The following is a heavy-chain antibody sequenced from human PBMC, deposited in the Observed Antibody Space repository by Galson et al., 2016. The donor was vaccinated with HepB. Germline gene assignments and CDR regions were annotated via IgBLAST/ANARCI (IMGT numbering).Heavy chain of an antibody. Sequence: SLRLSCAASGFTFSSYALHWVRQAPGKGLEYVSAISSNGGTTYYADSLKGRFTISRDNFKNTLYLQMSSLRAEDTAVYYCVKDFDYVWGSFRFQTKYYFDYWGQGTLVTVSS. CDR1: GFTFSSYA. D-gene: IGHD3-16*02. V-gene: IGHV3-64D*06. J-gene: IGHJ4*02. CDR2: ISSNGGTT. CDR3: VKDFDYVWGSFRFQTKYYFDY.